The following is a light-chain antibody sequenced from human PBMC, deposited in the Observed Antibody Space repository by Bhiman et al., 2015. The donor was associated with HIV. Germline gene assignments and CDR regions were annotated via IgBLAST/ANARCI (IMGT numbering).Light chain of an antibody. J-gene: IGLJ3*02. V-gene: IGLV6-57*01. Sequence: NFMLTQPHSVSESPGKTVTISCTGSSGSIASNYVQWYQQRPGRSPTPLIYDDDQRPSGVPDRFSGSIDSSSNSASLTISGLKTEDEADYFCHSSDRANRLFGGGTKLTVL. CDR2: DDD. CDR3: HSSDRANRL. CDR1: SGSIASNY.